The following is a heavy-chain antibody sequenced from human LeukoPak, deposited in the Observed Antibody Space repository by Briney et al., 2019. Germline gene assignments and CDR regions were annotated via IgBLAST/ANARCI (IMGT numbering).Heavy chain of an antibody. CDR2: IYPGDSDT. V-gene: IGHV5-51*01. CDR3: ARDYYDSSGYYPGYFQH. CDR1: GYSFTSYW. Sequence: GESPNISCKGSGYSFTSYWIGRVRQMPGKGLEWMGIIYPGDSDTRYSPSFQGQVTISADKSISTAYLQWSSLKASDTAMHYCARDYYDSSGYYPGYFQHWGQGTLVTVSS. J-gene: IGHJ1*01. D-gene: IGHD3-22*01.